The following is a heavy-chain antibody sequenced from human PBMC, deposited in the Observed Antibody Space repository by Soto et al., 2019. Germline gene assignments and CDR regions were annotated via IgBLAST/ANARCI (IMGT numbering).Heavy chain of an antibody. CDR2: IYYTGIT. Sequence: PSETLSLTCTVSGASISSSYWSWIRQPPGRGLEWIGYIYYTGITNYNPSLKGRVTISIDTSKNQFSLKLTSMTAADTAVYYCASEISGGGYSHWGQGTLVTVS. CDR3: ASEISGGGYSH. D-gene: IGHD1-26*01. CDR1: GASISSSY. J-gene: IGHJ4*02. V-gene: IGHV4-59*01.